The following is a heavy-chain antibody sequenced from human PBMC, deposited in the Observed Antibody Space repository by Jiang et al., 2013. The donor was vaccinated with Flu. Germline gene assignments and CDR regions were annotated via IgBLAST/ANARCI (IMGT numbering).Heavy chain of an antibody. D-gene: IGHD2-21*02. Sequence: KPTQTLTLTCTFSGFSLSTSGVGVGWIRQPPGKALEWLALIYWNDDKRYSPSLKSRLAITKDTSKNRVVLTMANMDPVDTATYYCAHGGDWGREDYFDYWGQGTLVTVPS. CDR2: IYWNDDK. CDR3: AHGGDWGREDYFDY. CDR1: GFSLSTSGVG. J-gene: IGHJ4*02. V-gene: IGHV2-5*01.